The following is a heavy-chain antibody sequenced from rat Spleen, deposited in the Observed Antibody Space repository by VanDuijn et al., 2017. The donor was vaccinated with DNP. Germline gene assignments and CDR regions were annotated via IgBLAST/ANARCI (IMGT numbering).Heavy chain of an antibody. CDR3: AKAGGYSPWYFDY. CDR2: SSPSGSRT. D-gene: IGHD1-11*01. V-gene: IGHV5S11*01. J-gene: IGHJ2*01. Sequence: EVQLVESGGGLVQPGRSLKLSCAASGFTFSNYYMAWVRQAPKKGLEWVAASSPSGSRTYYADSVKGRFTISRDDAKSGLYLQMDSLRSEETATYYCAKAGGYSPWYFDYWGQGVMVTVSS. CDR1: GFTFSNYY.